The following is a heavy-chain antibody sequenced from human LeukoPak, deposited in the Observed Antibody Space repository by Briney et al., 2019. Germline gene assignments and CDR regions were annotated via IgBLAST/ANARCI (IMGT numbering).Heavy chain of an antibody. D-gene: IGHD3/OR15-3a*01. CDR3: ARVGLDATPFDF. CDR2: ISTYNGNT. J-gene: IGHJ4*02. CDR1: GYTFTSYG. Sequence: ASAKVYCKASGYTFTSYGIAWVRQAPGQGLEWMGWISTYNGNTNFAQKLQGRVTLTTDTSTSTTYMELRSLTSDDTAVYYCARVGLDATPFDFWGQGTLVSVSS. V-gene: IGHV1-18*01.